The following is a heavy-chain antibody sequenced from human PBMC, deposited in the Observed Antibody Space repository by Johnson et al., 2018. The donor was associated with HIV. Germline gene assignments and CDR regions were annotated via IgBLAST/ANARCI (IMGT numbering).Heavy chain of an antibody. CDR2: LHSGGRT. D-gene: IGHD1-26*01. J-gene: IGHJ3*02. Sequence: RQSPGQGPDWVAFLHSGGRTYYADSVTGRFTISRDKSKNPLYLQMNSLRAEDTAVYYCASERDSGSYGDAFDIWGQGTMVTVSS. CDR3: ASERDSGSYGDAFDI. V-gene: IGHV3-66*02.